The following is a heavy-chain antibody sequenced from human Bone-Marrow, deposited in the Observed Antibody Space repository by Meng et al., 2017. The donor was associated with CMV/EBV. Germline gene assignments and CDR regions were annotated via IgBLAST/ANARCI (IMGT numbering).Heavy chain of an antibody. V-gene: IGHV3-48*03. Sequence: GESLKISCAASGFTFSSYEMNWVRQAPGKGLEWVSYISSSGSTIYYADSVKGRFTISRDNAKNSLYLQMNSLRAEDTAVYYCARVERRHYYYCMDVWGQGTTVTVSS. CDR2: ISSSGSTI. CDR1: GFTFSSYE. J-gene: IGHJ6*02. D-gene: IGHD5-24*01. CDR3: ARVERRHYYYCMDV.